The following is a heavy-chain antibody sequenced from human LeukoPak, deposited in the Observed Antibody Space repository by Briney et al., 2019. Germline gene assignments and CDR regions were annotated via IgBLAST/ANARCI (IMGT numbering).Heavy chain of an antibody. CDR1: EFTFSSYW. Sequence: GGSLRLSCTASEFTFSSYWMTWVRQAPGKGLEWVANINRDGSEKYYVDSVKGRFTISRDNAKNSLFLQMNSLRAEDTAVYYCAKEGYSSGWLDYWGQGTLVTVSS. D-gene: IGHD6-19*01. J-gene: IGHJ4*02. CDR3: AKEGYSSGWLDY. V-gene: IGHV3-7*01. CDR2: INRDGSEK.